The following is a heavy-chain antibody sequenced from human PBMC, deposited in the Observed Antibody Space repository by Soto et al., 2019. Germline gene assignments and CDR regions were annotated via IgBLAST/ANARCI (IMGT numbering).Heavy chain of an antibody. V-gene: IGHV3-74*01. D-gene: IGHD2-15*01. CDR1: GFTFSNYW. J-gene: IGHJ6*03. Sequence: EVKLVESGGGLVQPGGSLRLSCAASGFTFSNYWMYWVRQAPGQGLVWVSSINSDGSVSRYADSVKGRLTISRDNVKNALYLQMISLRVEDTAVYYCARGDCVGGSCYSLAGSFYYYMDVWGKGTTVTVFS. CDR3: ARGDCVGGSCYSLAGSFYYYMDV. CDR2: INSDGSVS.